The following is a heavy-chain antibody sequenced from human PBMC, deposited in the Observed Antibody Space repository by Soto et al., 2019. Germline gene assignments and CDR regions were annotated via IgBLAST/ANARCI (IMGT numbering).Heavy chain of an antibody. CDR1: GYTFSSHG. CDR2: ISAYNDIT. V-gene: IGHV1-18*01. J-gene: IGHJ4*02. CDR3: ASGAWEPPFDN. D-gene: IGHD1-26*01. Sequence: QLVQSGPEVKKPGASVKVSCKASGYTFSSHGISWVRQAPGQGLEWMAWISAYNDITRYAQNLQGRVTMTRDTSTSTAYMELRSLKSDDTAVYYCASGAWEPPFDNWGQGTLVTVSS.